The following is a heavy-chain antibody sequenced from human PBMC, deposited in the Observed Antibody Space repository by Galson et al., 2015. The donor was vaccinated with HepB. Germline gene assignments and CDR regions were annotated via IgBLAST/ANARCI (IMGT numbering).Heavy chain of an antibody. Sequence: SVKVSCKASGFTFTSSAVQWVRQARGQRLEWIGWIVVGSGNTNYAQKFQERVTITRDMSTSTAYMELSSLRSEDTAAYYCAADPQLYYYDSSGERDYYYYGMDVWGQGTTVTVSS. CDR2: IVVGSGNT. D-gene: IGHD3-22*01. CDR1: GFTFTSSA. CDR3: AADPQLYYYDSSGERDYYYYGMDV. V-gene: IGHV1-58*01. J-gene: IGHJ6*02.